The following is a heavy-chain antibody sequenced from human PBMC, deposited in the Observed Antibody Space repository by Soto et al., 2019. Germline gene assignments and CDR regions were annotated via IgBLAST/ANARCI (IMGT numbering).Heavy chain of an antibody. D-gene: IGHD3-3*02. V-gene: IGHV1-69*01. Sequence: QVQLVQSGAEVKKPGSSVKVSCKASGGTFSSYAISWVRQAPGQGLEWMGGIIPIFGTANYAQKFQGRVTITADESTSTAYMELSSLRSEDTAVYYCARRHAPRMFGEYYYYGMDVWGQGTTVTVSS. CDR2: IIPIFGTA. J-gene: IGHJ6*02. CDR3: ARRHAPRMFGEYYYYGMDV. CDR1: GGTFSSYA.